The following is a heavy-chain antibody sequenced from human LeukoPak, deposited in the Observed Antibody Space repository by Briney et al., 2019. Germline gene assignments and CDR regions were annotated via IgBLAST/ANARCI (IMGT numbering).Heavy chain of an antibody. J-gene: IGHJ4*02. V-gene: IGHV3-21*01. CDR1: GFTFSSYS. D-gene: IGHD3-22*01. Sequence: PGGSLRLSCAASGFTFSSYSMNWVRQAPGKGLEWVSSISSSSSYIYYADSVKGRFTISRDNAKNSLYLQMNSLRAEDTAVYYCARAPMSVDYDSSGKRLRRTYYFDYWGQGTLVTVSS. CDR2: ISSSSSYI. CDR3: ARAPMSVDYDSSGKRLRRTYYFDY.